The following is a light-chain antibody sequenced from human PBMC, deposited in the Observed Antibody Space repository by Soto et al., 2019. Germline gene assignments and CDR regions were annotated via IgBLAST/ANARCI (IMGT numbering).Light chain of an antibody. CDR2: EVS. Sequence: QSVLTQPASVSGSPGQSITISCTGTSSDVGGYDYVSWYQLHPGKAPKLMVFEVSNRPSGVSYRFSGSKSGNTASLTISGLLAEDEADYFCSSYSISTAYLFGTGTKVTVL. J-gene: IGLJ1*01. CDR1: SSDVGGYDY. V-gene: IGLV2-14*01. CDR3: SSYSISTAYL.